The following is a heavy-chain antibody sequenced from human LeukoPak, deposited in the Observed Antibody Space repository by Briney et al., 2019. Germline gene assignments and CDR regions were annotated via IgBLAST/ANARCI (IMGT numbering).Heavy chain of an antibody. V-gene: IGHV4-34*01. CDR1: GGSFSGYQ. Sequence: SETLSLTCAVYGGSFSGYQWSWIRQPPGKGLEWIGEINQSEGTNYNPSLKSRVTISVDTSKNQFSLKLSSVTAADTAVYYCARRRWFDPWGQGTLVTVSS. J-gene: IGHJ5*02. CDR2: INQSEGT. CDR3: ARRRWFDP.